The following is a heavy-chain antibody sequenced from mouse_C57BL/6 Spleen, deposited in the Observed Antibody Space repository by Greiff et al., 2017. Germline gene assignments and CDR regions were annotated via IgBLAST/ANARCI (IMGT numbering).Heavy chain of an antibody. V-gene: IGHV1-4*01. D-gene: IGHD4-1*01. CDR3: ARGGTYAMDY. Sequence: VMLVESGAELARPGASVKMSCKASGYTFTSYTMHWVKQRPGQGLEWIGYINPSSGYTKYNQKFKDKATLTADKSSSTAYMQLRSLTSEDSAVYYCARGGTYAMDYWGQGTSVTVSS. CDR1: GYTFTSYT. J-gene: IGHJ4*01. CDR2: INPSSGYT.